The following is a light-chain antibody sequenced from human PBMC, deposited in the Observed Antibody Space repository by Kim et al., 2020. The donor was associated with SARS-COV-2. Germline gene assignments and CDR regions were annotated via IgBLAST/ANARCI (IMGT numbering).Light chain of an antibody. Sequence: VMTQSPATLSVSLGDGATLSCRASQTIDRDLAWNQQKPGQPPRLLIYDSSTRAPGVPARFHGSGSGTDFTLTINSLQSEDLAVYYCQHYNEWPPWTFGRGTKLEI. J-gene: IGKJ1*01. CDR3: QHYNEWPPWT. CDR2: DSS. V-gene: IGKV3-15*01. CDR1: QTIDRD.